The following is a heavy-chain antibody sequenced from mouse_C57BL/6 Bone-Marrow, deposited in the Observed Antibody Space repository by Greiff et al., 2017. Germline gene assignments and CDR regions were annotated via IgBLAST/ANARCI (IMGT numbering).Heavy chain of an antibody. Sequence: EVQLQQPGAELVKPGASVKLSCKASGYTFTSYWMHWVKQRPEQGLEWIGWIDPENGDTEYASKFQGKATITADTSSNTAYLQLSSLTSEDTAVYYCTTEGWLLPWYFDVWGTGTTVTVSS. D-gene: IGHD2-3*01. CDR1: GYTFTSYW. J-gene: IGHJ1*03. CDR2: IDPENGDT. V-gene: IGHV14-4*01. CDR3: TTEGWLLPWYFDV.